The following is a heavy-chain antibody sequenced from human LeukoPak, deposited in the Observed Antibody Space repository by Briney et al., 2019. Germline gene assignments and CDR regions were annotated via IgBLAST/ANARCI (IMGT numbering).Heavy chain of an antibody. CDR2: IGGSGGST. Sequence: PGGSLRLSCAASGFTFSDYYMSWVRQAPGKGLEWVSGIGGSGGSTYYADSEKGRFTISRDNSKNTLYLQMNSLRAEDTAVYYCARESHLPMVRGVIMENYWGQGTLVTVSS. CDR3: ARESHLPMVRGVIMENY. V-gene: IGHV3-23*01. CDR1: GFTFSDYY. J-gene: IGHJ4*02. D-gene: IGHD3-10*01.